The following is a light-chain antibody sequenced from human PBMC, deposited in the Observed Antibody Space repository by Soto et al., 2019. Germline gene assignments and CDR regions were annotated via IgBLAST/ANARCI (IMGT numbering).Light chain of an antibody. Sequence: QSVLTQPPSVSAAPGQKVTISCSGSRSNIGNNRVSWYQQLPGTAPKLLIYDDNNRPSGIPDRFSGSKSGTSATLGITGLQTGDEADYYCGTWDSSLSAGVFGGGTKVTVL. J-gene: IGLJ2*01. CDR1: RSNIGNNR. CDR3: GTWDSSLSAGV. V-gene: IGLV1-51*01. CDR2: DDN.